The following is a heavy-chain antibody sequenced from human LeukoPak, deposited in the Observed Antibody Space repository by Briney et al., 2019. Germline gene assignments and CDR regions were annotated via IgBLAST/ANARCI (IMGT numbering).Heavy chain of an antibody. CDR2: IYYSGST. J-gene: IGHJ6*03. D-gene: IGHD3-3*01. CDR1: GGSISSSSYY. V-gene: IGHV4-39*01. CDR3: SGYYDYYYYMDV. Sequence: SETLSLTCTVSGGSISSSSYYWGWIRQPPGKGLEWIGSIYYSGSTYYNPSLKSRVTISVDTSKNQFSLKLSSVTAADTAVYYCSGYYDYYYYMDVWGKGTTVTVSS.